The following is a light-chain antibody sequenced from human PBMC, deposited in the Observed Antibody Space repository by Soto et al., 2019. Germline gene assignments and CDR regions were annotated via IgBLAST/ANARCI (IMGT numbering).Light chain of an antibody. V-gene: IGLV2-14*01. CDR1: SSDVGAYNS. J-gene: IGLJ2*01. CDR3: TSLTTTNTLL. CDR2: EVS. Sequence: QSVLTQPASVSGSPGQSITISCTGTSSDVGAYNSVSWYQHHPDKVPTVIIYEVSNRPSEVFSRFSGSKFGNTASLTISGLQAEDEADYYCTSLTTTNTLLFGGGTKVTVL.